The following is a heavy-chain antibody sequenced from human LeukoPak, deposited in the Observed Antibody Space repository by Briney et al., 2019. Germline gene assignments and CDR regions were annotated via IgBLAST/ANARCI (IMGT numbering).Heavy chain of an antibody. CDR2: IYYSGST. CDR1: GGSISSSSYY. D-gene: IGHD2-8*01. CDR3: ARQWPMVYALDY. J-gene: IGHJ4*02. Sequence: PSETLSLNCTVSGGSISSSSYYWGWIRQPPGKGLEWIGSIYYSGSTYYNPSLKSRVTISVDTSKNQFSLKLSSVTAADTAVYYCARQWPMVYALDYWGQGTLVTVSS. V-gene: IGHV4-39*01.